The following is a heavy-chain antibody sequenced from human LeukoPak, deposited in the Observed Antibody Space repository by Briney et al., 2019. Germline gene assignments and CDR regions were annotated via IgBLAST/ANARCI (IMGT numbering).Heavy chain of an antibody. CDR3: ARHDHGASRATFDI. V-gene: IGHV3-11*04. CDR2: ISPDSKTI. D-gene: IGHD4-17*01. Sequence: PGGSLRLSCAVSGFTLDDYYMSWIRQAPGKGLEWVSYISPDSKTIRYADSVKGRFTFSRDNARNSLSLQMNSLGADDSAVYYCARHDHGASRATFDICGQGTMVTVSS. J-gene: IGHJ3*02. CDR1: GFTLDDYY.